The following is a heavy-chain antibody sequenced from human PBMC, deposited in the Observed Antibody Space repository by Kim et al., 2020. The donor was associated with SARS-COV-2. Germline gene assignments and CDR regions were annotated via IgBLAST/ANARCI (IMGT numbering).Heavy chain of an antibody. Sequence: GGSLRLSCAASGFTFSNAWMSWVRQAPGKGLEWVGRIKSKTDGGTTDYAAPVKGRFTISRDDSKNTLYLQMNSLKTEDTAVYYCTTETPLRFLEWLSRYGMDVWGQGTTVTVSS. CDR1: GFTFSNAW. CDR2: IKSKTDGGTT. V-gene: IGHV3-15*01. CDR3: TTETPLRFLEWLSRYGMDV. D-gene: IGHD3-3*01. J-gene: IGHJ6*02.